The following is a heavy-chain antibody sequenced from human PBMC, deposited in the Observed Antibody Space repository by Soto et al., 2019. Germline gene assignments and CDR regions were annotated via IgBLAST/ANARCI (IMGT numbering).Heavy chain of an antibody. V-gene: IGHV4-30-4*01. CDR2: IYYSGST. CDR1: GGSISSGAYY. J-gene: IGHJ6*02. CDR3: ASSPKNYDFWSGYRPYYYGMDV. Sequence: SETLSLTCTVSGGSISSGAYYWSWIRQPTGKGLEWIGYIYYSGSTYYNPSLKSRVTISVDTSKNQFSLKLSSVTAADTAVYYCASSPKNYDFWSGYRPYYYGMDVWGQGTTVTVSS. D-gene: IGHD3-3*01.